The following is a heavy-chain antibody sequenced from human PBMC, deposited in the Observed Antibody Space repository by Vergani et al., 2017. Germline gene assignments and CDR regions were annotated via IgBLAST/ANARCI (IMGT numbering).Heavy chain of an antibody. D-gene: IGHD6-13*01. J-gene: IGHJ4*02. CDR3: ARGSMAAGYSGPDS. V-gene: IGHV4-61*02. CDR1: GASMSSVGYY. CDR2: ILGSGTD. Sequence: QVQLQESGPGLVKPSQTLSLTCTVSGASMSSVGYYWTWIRQSAGKRLEWIGDILGSGTDNYNPSFQGRVSMSVATSKNQFSLTLSFVNDTDTAVYYCARGSMAAGYSGPDSWGQGTRVTVSS.